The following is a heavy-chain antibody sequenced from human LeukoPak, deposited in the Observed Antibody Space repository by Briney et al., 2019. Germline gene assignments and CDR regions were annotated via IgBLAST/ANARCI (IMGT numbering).Heavy chain of an antibody. CDR3: VIDSPYSNPTGDY. CDR2: ISSSSGTM. Sequence: GGSLRLSCAASGFTFSSYSMNWVRQAPGKGLEWVAYISSSSGTMYYADSMKGRFTISRDNAKNSLYLQMNSLRAEDTAVYYCVIDSPYSNPTGDYWGQGTLVTVSS. V-gene: IGHV3-48*01. CDR1: GFTFSSYS. D-gene: IGHD4-11*01. J-gene: IGHJ4*02.